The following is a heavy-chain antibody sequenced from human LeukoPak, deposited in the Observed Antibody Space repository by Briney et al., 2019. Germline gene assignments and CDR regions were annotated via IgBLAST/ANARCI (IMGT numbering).Heavy chain of an antibody. D-gene: IGHD3-9*01. CDR2: TYYRSKWYN. CDR3: VRDLTGGTLFDY. CDR1: GDSVSNNNAA. Sequence: SQTLSLTCAISGDSVSNNNAAWHWIRQSPSRGLGWLGRTYYRSKWYNDYAVSVKSRITINPDTSKNQFSLQLNSATPEDTAVYFCVRDLTGGTLFDYWGQGTLVTVSS. J-gene: IGHJ4*02. V-gene: IGHV6-1*01.